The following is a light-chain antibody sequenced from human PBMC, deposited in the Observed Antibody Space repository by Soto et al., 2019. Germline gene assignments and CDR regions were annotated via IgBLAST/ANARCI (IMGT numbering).Light chain of an antibody. Sequence: AIQLTQSPSSLSASVGDRVTITCRASQGISSALAWYQQKRGKAPKLLIYDASSLESGVPTRFSGSGSATDFPLTISSLRPEDFAAYYCQHFNSYPPTFGPGTKVDIK. V-gene: IGKV1-13*02. CDR2: DAS. CDR3: QHFNSYPPT. J-gene: IGKJ3*01. CDR1: QGISSA.